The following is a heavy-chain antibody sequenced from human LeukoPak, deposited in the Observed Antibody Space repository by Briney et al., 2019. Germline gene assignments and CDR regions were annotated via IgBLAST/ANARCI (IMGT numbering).Heavy chain of an antibody. J-gene: IGHJ3*02. Sequence: ASVKVSCKASGGTFSSYAISWVRQAPGQGLEWMGWINPNSGGTNYAQKFQGRVTMTRDTSISTAYMELSRLRSDDTAVYYCARDPPGAAFDIWGQGTMVTVSS. V-gene: IGHV1-2*02. CDR2: INPNSGGT. CDR3: ARDPPGAAFDI. D-gene: IGHD4/OR15-4a*01. CDR1: GGTFSSYA.